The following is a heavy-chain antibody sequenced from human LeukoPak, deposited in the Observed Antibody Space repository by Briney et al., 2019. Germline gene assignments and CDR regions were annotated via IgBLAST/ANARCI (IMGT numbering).Heavy chain of an antibody. CDR3: AKDLALIWFGGFADY. V-gene: IGHV3-30*18. J-gene: IGHJ4*02. CDR2: ISYDGSNK. D-gene: IGHD3-10*01. CDR1: GFNFSSYG. Sequence: GRSLRLSCAASGFNFSSYGMHWVRQAPGKGLEWVAVISYDGSNKYYADSVKGRFTISRDNSKNTLYLQMNSLRAEDTAVYYCAKDLALIWFGGFADYWGQGTLVTVSS.